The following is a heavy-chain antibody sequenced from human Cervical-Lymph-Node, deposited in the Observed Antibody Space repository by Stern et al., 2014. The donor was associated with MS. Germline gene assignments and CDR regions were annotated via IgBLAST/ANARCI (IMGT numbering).Heavy chain of an antibody. CDR3: ARDRGSYSDY. D-gene: IGHD1-26*01. V-gene: IGHV1-2*02. Sequence: EQMVESGAEVERPGASVKVSCKASGYTFTAYFLHWVRQAPGQGLAWMGWISPKTGSATYAQKFQDRVTMTRDTSINTGYMEVSSLRSDDTAVYYCARDRGSYSDYWGQGTLVAVSS. J-gene: IGHJ4*02. CDR2: ISPKTGSA. CDR1: GYTFTAYF.